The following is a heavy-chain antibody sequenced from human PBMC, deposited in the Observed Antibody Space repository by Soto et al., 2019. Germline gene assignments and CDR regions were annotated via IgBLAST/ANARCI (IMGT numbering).Heavy chain of an antibody. Sequence: EVHLLESGGGLEQPGGSLRLSCAASGFTFISYAMNWVRQAPGKGLQWVSAISGGGDATFYADSVKGRFTISRDNSRNTVTLQMNSLGADDTAVYYCARKVPGSTTRPDYWYFDLWGRGTLVTVSS. CDR2: ISGGGDAT. J-gene: IGHJ2*01. D-gene: IGHD3-10*01. V-gene: IGHV3-23*01. CDR1: GFTFISYA. CDR3: ARKVPGSTTRPDYWYFDL.